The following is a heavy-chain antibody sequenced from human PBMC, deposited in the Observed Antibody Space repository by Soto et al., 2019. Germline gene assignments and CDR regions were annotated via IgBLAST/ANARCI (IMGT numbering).Heavy chain of an antibody. CDR3: TTDPRDSWYFDL. J-gene: IGHJ2*01. CDR2: IKSKTDGGTT. Sequence: PGGSLRLSCAASGFTFNNAWMNWVRQAPGKGLEWVGRIKSKTDGGTTDYAAPVKGRFTISRDDSKNTLYLRMNSLKTEDTAVYYCTTDPRDSWYFDLWGRGTLVTVSS. CDR1: GFTFNNAW. V-gene: IGHV3-15*07.